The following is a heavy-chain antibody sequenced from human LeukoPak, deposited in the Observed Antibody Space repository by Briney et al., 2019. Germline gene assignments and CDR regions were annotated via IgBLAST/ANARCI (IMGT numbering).Heavy chain of an antibody. CDR3: ARDQALMGMATIDY. V-gene: IGHV1-18*04. Sequence: GASVKVSCKASGYSFTGYYMHWVRQAPGQGLEWMGWISAYNGNTNYAQKLQGRVTMTTDTSTSTAYMELRSLRSDDTAVYYCARDQALMGMATIDYWGQGTLVTVSS. CDR1: GYSFTGYY. CDR2: ISAYNGNT. J-gene: IGHJ4*02. D-gene: IGHD5-24*01.